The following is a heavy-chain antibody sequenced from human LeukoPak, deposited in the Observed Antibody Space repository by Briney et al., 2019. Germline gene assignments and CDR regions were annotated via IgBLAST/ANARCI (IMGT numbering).Heavy chain of an antibody. CDR2: INPNSGGT. D-gene: IGHD2-15*01. V-gene: IGHV1-2*02. CDR1: GYTFTGYY. CDR3: ARVAILSASYYYYYMDV. J-gene: IGHJ6*03. Sequence: EASVKVSCKASGYTFTGYYMHSVRQAPGQGLEWMGCINPNSGGTNYAQKIQGRVTTTRDTSISTAYMELSRLRSDDTAVYYCARVAILSASYYYYYMDVWGKGTTVSVSS.